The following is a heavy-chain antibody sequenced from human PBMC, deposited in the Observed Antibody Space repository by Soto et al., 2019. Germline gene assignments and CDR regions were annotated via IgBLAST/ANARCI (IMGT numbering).Heavy chain of an antibody. CDR2: ISGSGGST. D-gene: IGHD3-10*01. J-gene: IGHJ6*03. CDR3: AKGRNYYGSGSYYSQLDYYYMDV. V-gene: IGHV3-23*01. Sequence: GGSLRLSCAASGFTFSSYAMSWVRQAPGKGLEWVSAISGSGGSTYYADSVKGRFTISRDNSKNTLYLQMNSLRAEDTAVYYCAKGRNYYGSGSYYSQLDYYYMDVWAKGTTVPVSS. CDR1: GFTFSSYA.